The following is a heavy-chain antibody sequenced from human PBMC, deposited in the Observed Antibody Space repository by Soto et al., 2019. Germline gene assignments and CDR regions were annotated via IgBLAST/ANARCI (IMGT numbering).Heavy chain of an antibody. CDR2: ISGSGGIT. Sequence: GGSLRLSCAASGFIFSTYAMSWVRQAPGKGLEWVSAISGSGGITYYADSVKGRFTISRDNSKNTLYLQMNSLRAEDTAVYYCAKDITLVRGVISWFDFWGQGTLVTGSS. CDR1: GFIFSTYA. J-gene: IGHJ4*02. D-gene: IGHD3-10*01. V-gene: IGHV3-23*01. CDR3: AKDITLVRGVISWFDF.